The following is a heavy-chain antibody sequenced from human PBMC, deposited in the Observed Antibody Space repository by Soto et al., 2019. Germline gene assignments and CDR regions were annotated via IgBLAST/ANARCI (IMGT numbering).Heavy chain of an antibody. D-gene: IGHD6-6*01. V-gene: IGHV2-70*01. J-gene: IGHJ6*02. Sequence: SGPTLVNPQTLTLTCTFSGFSLSTSGMCVSWIRQPPGKALEWLALIDWDDDKYCSTSLKTRLTISKDTSKNQVVLTMTNMDLVDTATYYCARIPGIAARLAYDFYYGMDVWGQGTTVTVSS. CDR2: IDWDDDK. CDR1: GFSLSTSGMC. CDR3: ARIPGIAARLAYDFYYGMDV.